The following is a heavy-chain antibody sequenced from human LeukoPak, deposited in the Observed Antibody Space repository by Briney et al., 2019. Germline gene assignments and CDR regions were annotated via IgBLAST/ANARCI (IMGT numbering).Heavy chain of an antibody. CDR1: GFTFSNFA. D-gene: IGHD5-18*01. Sequence: GGSPRLSCAASGFTFSNFAMHWVRQAPGKGLEWVAIISYDGSNKYYADSVKGRFTISRDNSKNTLYLQMNSLRAEDTAVYYCARVGRGYSFNVYYFDYWGQGTLVTVSP. CDR3: ARVGRGYSFNVYYFDY. J-gene: IGHJ4*02. CDR2: ISYDGSNK. V-gene: IGHV3-30*04.